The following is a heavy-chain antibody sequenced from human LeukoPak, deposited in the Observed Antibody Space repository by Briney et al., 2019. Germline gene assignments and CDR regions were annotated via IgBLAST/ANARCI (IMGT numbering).Heavy chain of an antibody. CDR2: INHSGST. CDR3: AREEGFYVSSGYHDY. D-gene: IGHD6-19*01. Sequence: SETLSLTCAVYGGSFSGYYWSWIRQPPGKGLEWIGEINHSGSTNYNPSLKSRVTISVDTSKNQFSLKLSSVTAADTAVYYCAREEGFYVSSGYHDYWGQGTLVTVSS. CDR1: GGSFSGYY. V-gene: IGHV4-34*01. J-gene: IGHJ4*02.